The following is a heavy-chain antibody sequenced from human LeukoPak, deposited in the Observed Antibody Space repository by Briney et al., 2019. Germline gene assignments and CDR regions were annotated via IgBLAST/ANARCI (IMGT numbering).Heavy chain of an antibody. CDR3: ARDPPTDYNSFDY. CDR1: GFTFSNYN. J-gene: IGHJ4*02. V-gene: IGHV3-21*01. D-gene: IGHD4-11*01. CDR2: ISSSSSSI. Sequence: GGSLRLSCAASGFTFSNYNMNWVRQAPGKGLEWVSSISSSSSSIYYADSVKGRFTISRDNAKNSLYLQMNSLRAEDTAVYYCARDPPTDYNSFDYWGQGTLVTVSS.